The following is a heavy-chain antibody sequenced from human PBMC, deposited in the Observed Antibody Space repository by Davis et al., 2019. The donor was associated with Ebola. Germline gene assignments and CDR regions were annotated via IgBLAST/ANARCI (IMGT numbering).Heavy chain of an antibody. CDR2: IRSKANSYAT. Sequence: GGSLRLSCAASGFTFSGSAMHWVRQASGKGLEWVGRIRSKANSYATAYAASVKGRFTISRDDSKNTAYLQMNSLRGEDTAVYYCAKGDTAKDWGQGTLVTVSS. CDR1: GFTFSGSA. J-gene: IGHJ4*02. V-gene: IGHV3-73*01. D-gene: IGHD5-18*01. CDR3: AKGDTAKD.